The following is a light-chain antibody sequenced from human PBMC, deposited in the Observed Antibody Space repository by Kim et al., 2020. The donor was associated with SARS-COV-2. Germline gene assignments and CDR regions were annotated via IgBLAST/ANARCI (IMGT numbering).Light chain of an antibody. CDR1: QTVSTS. V-gene: IGKV3-11*01. CDR2: DAS. Sequence: LSPGESATLPCTARQTVSTSLAWFQQKAGQAPGLLIYDASHGATGSPARFIGSGSGTDFTLTISRLEPEDFAVYYCQQGDTWPITFGQGTRLEIK. J-gene: IGKJ5*01. CDR3: QQGDTWPIT.